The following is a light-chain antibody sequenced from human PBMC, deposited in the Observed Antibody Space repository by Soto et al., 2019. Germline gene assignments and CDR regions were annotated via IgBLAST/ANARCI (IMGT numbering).Light chain of an antibody. J-gene: IGLJ2*01. CDR1: SSDVGSYNL. Sequence: QSALTQPASVSGSPGQSITISCTGTSSDVGSYNLVSWYQQHPGKAPKLMIYEGSKRPSGVSNRFSGSKSGNTASLTISGLQAEDEAAYYCCSYAGSSSVGFGGGTKLTFL. CDR2: EGS. CDR3: CSYAGSSSVG. V-gene: IGLV2-23*01.